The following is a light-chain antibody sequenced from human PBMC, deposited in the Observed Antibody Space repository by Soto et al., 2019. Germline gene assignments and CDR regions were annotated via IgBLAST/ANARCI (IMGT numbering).Light chain of an antibody. J-gene: IGKJ4*01. Sequence: EIVITQSPVTLSVSPGERATLSCRASQNISRSLAWYQQKPGQGPSLLIYGTSTRAGGVPSRFSGSGSGTEFTLTISSLQPDDFATYYCQQYNSYPLTFGGGTKVDI. V-gene: IGKV3-15*01. CDR2: GTS. CDR3: QQYNSYPLT. CDR1: QNISRS.